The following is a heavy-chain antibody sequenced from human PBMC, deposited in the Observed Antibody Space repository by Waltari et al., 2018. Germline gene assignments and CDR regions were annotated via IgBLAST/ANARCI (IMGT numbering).Heavy chain of an antibody. V-gene: IGHV4-31*03. CDR1: GGSISSGGYY. Sequence: QVQLQESGPGLVKPPQTLSLTCTVSGGSISSGGYYWSWIRQHPGKGLEWIGYIYHSGSTYYNPSLKRRVTISVDRSKNQFSLKLSSVTAADTAVYYCARAAEEITMIVVVTHFDYWGQGTLVTVSS. CDR3: ARAAEEITMIVVVTHFDY. J-gene: IGHJ4*02. D-gene: IGHD3-22*01. CDR2: IYHSGST.